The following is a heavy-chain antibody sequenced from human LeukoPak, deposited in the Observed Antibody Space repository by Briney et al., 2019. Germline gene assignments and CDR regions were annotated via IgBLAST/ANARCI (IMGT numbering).Heavy chain of an antibody. Sequence: GGSLRLSCAASGFTFSSYSMNWVRQAPGKGLEWVSYISGSSPIMSSSRSPISYAASVKGRFTISRDNANNSLYLQMSSLRAEDTAVYYCARYYLQWLARSTNWFDPWGQGTLVTVSS. CDR2: ISGSSPIMSSSRSPI. D-gene: IGHD6-19*01. CDR1: GFTFSSYS. J-gene: IGHJ5*02. CDR3: ARYYLQWLARSTNWFDP. V-gene: IGHV3-48*01.